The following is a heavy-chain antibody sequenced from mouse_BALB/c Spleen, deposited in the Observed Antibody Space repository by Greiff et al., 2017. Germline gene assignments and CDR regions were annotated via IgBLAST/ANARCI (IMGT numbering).Heavy chain of an antibody. CDR1: GFNIKDTY. Sequence: EVQRVESGAELVKPGASVKLSCTASGFNIKDTYMHWVKQRPEQGLEWIGRIDPANGNTKYDPKFQGKATITADTSSNTAYLQLSSLTSEDTAVYYCARATMITTWVDYWGQGTTLTVSS. CDR2: IDPANGNT. D-gene: IGHD2-4*01. J-gene: IGHJ2*01. V-gene: IGHV14-3*02. CDR3: ARATMITTWVDY.